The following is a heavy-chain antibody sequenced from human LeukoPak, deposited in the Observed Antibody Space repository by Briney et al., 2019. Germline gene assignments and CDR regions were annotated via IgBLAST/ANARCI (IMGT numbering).Heavy chain of an antibody. CDR2: ISSSSSYL. D-gene: IGHD3-10*01. J-gene: IGHJ4*02. CDR3: ARGYGSGSYGYYSDY. CDR1: GFSFSSYN. V-gene: IGHV3-21*01. Sequence: PGGSLRLSCAASGFSFSSYNMNWVRQAPGKGLEWVSSISSSSSYLYYADSVKGRFTISRDNAKNSLYLQMNSLRVEDTAVYYCARGYGSGSYGYYSDYWGQGTLVTVSS.